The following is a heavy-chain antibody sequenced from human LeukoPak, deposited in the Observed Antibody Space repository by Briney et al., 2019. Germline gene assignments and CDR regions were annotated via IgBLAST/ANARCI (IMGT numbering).Heavy chain of an antibody. V-gene: IGHV4-59*04. D-gene: IGHD6-13*01. CDR2: VYYSGSA. CDR3: ARKPIINNAWYNFDY. J-gene: IGHJ4*02. Sequence: SETLSLTCTVSGGSISSYYWSWIRQSPGKGLEWIGNVYYSGSAYYNPSLKSRVTMSVDTSKNQFSLKLSSVTAADTAVYYCARKPIINNAWYNFDYWGQGTLVTVSS. CDR1: GGSISSYY.